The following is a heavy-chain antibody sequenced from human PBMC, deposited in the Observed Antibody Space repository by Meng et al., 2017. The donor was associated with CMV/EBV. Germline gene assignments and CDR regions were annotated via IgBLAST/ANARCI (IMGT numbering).Heavy chain of an antibody. CDR3: ARSMVVARDCFDP. J-gene: IGHJ5*02. CDR1: GGYISSYY. Sequence: QVRGGGLDNGGGTPTESLYLTCTVSGGYISSYYRSWIRQPAGKGLEWIGRNDTSGNTNYNPSIKSRVTMSVDTSKNQLPLRLSSVDAADKYLYYCARSMVVARDCFDPWGQGTLVTVFS. V-gene: IGHV4-4*07. D-gene: IGHD2-15*01. CDR2: NDTSGNT.